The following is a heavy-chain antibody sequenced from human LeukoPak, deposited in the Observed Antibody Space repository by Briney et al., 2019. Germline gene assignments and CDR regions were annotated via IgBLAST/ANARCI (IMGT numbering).Heavy chain of an antibody. Sequence: SETLSLTCTVSGGSMGGYSWSWVRQPAGKGLEWIGRIYTSGSTSYNPSLKSRVTMSVDTSKNQFSLKLSSVTAADTGVYYCARDSVEGYWGQGTLVTVSS. J-gene: IGHJ4*02. V-gene: IGHV4-4*07. CDR3: ARDSVEGY. CDR1: GGSMGGYS. CDR2: IYTSGST. D-gene: IGHD1-1*01.